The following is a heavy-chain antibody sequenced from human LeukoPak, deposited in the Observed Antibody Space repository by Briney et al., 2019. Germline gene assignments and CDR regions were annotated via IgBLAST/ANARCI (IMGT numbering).Heavy chain of an antibody. Sequence: SVKVSCKASGGTFSSYAISWVRQAPGQGLEWMGGISPIFGTANYAQKFQGRVRITTDESTSTAYMELSSLRSEDTAVYYCARDAGWLQNDAFDIWGQGTMVTVSS. CDR2: ISPIFGTA. V-gene: IGHV1-69*05. D-gene: IGHD5-24*01. CDR3: ARDAGWLQNDAFDI. CDR1: GGTFSSYA. J-gene: IGHJ3*02.